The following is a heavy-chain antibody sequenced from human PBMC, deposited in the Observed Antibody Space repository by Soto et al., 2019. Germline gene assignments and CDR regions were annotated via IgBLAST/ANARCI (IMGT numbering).Heavy chain of an antibody. D-gene: IGHD3-3*01. V-gene: IGHV2-5*02. CDR1: GFSLSTSGAA. Sequence: QINLIESGPTLVKPTQTLTLTCTFSGFSLSTSGAAVGWVRQPPGRALEWLALIFWDGDKRYNASLGNRLTITKDTSMNQVVLTLTNVDPADTATYYCAHRATITIFGLIMDNGIWFDPWGQGTRVIVAS. CDR3: AHRATITIFGLIMDNGIWFDP. J-gene: IGHJ5*02. CDR2: IFWDGDK.